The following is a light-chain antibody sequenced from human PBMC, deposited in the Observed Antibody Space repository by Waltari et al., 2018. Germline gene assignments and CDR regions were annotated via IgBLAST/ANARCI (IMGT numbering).Light chain of an antibody. J-gene: IGLJ1*01. Sequence: QSALTPPRSVSGSPGQSVTISCTGTSRDVGGYQYVSWFQQHPGKVPKLLIYDVSERPSDVPDRFSGSKSANTASLTISGLQTEDEADYYCCSFAGSYTYVFGTGTRVTVL. CDR1: SRDVGGYQY. V-gene: IGLV2-11*01. CDR2: DVS. CDR3: CSFAGSYTYV.